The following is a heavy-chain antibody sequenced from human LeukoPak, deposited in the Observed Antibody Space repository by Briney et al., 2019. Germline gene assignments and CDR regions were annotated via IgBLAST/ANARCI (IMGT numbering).Heavy chain of an antibody. CDR1: GFTFSNAW. D-gene: IGHD2-2*01. CDR2: IKSKTDGGTT. Sequence: GGSLRLSCAASGFTFSNAWMSWVRQAPGKGLEWVGRIKSKTDGGTTDYAAPVKGRFTISRDDSKNTLYVQMNSLKTDDTAVYYCTTRHRDIVVEPAALWGQGTLVTVPS. CDR3: TTRHRDIVVEPAAL. V-gene: IGHV3-15*01. J-gene: IGHJ4*02.